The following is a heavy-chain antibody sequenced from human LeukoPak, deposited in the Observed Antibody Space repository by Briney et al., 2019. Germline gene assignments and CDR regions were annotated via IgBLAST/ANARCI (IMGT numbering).Heavy chain of an antibody. CDR3: ARAPNSSGWYRGSDYYYMDV. CDR1: GGSISSNNFY. V-gene: IGHV4-61*02. D-gene: IGHD6-19*01. Sequence: SETLSLTCTVSGGSISSNNFYWSWIRQSAGQGLEWIGRIYTSGSTNYNPSLKSRVTMSVDTSKNQFSLKLSSVTAADTAVYYCARAPNSSGWYRGSDYYYMDVWGKGTTVTISS. J-gene: IGHJ6*03. CDR2: IYTSGST.